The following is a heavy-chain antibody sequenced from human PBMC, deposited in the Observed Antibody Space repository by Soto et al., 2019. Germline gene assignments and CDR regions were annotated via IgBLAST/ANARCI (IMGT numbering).Heavy chain of an antibody. CDR1: GFTFSSYS. D-gene: IGHD3-16*02. J-gene: IGHJ4*02. Sequence: GGSLRLSCAASGFTFSSYSMNWVRQAPGKGLEWVSSISSSSSYIYYADSVKGRFTISRDNAKNSLYLQMSSLRAEDTAVYYCARDISGYVWGSYRFFDYWGQGTLVTVSS. V-gene: IGHV3-21*01. CDR3: ARDISGYVWGSYRFFDY. CDR2: ISSSSSYI.